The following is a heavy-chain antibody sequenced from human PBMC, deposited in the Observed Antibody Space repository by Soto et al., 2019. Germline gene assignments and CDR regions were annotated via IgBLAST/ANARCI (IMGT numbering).Heavy chain of an antibody. CDR2: INPNSGGT. CDR3: ARDTMVRENWFDP. Sequence: ASGRVAYSVSRDTFTIYKKHWVRQAPGQGLEWMGWINPNSGGTNYAQKFQGWVTMTRDTSISTAYMELSRLRSDDTAVYYCARDTMVRENWFDPWGQGTLVTVSS. V-gene: IGHV1-2*04. J-gene: IGHJ5*02. CDR1: RDTFTIYK. D-gene: IGHD3-10*01.